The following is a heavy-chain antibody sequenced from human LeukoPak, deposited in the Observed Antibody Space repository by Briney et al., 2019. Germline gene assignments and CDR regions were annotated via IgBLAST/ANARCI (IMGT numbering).Heavy chain of an antibody. D-gene: IGHD4-11*01. CDR3: ARGYSDYADY. V-gene: IGHV1-2*02. Sequence: ASVNVSCKSSGYTFTDYYIHWVRQAPGQGLEWMGCINPNSGATTYAQKFQGRVTMTGDTSISTAFMGLSRLSSDDTAVYSCARGYSDYADYWGQGTPVTVSS. J-gene: IGHJ4*02. CDR2: INPNSGAT. CDR1: GYTFTDYY.